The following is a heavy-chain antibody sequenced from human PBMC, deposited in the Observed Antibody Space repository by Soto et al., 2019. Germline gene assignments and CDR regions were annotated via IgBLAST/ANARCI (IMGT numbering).Heavy chain of an antibody. V-gene: IGHV3-23*01. D-gene: IGHD1-1*01. CDR3: TRWNGYGDL. Sequence: DVQILESGGGLVEPGGSLSPSCPAPGFRVSTYGVPWFRQGPGKGLEWVSGVSGGSGATHYRDSVKGRFTITTDYPENTAYLQMNSLRVEDTAVYYCTRWNGYGDLWGQGILVTVS. CDR1: GFRVSTYG. CDR2: VSGGSGAT. J-gene: IGHJ5*02.